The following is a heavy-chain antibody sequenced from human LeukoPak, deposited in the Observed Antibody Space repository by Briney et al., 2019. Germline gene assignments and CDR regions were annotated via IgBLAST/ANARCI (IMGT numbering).Heavy chain of an antibody. CDR2: IYRSGST. V-gene: IGHV4-30-2*01. CDR3: AREFVYGSGSYYDY. CDR1: GGSISSGGYS. Sequence: KPSETLSLTCAVSGGSISSGGYSWSWIPQPPGKGLEWIGYIYRSGSTYYNPSLKSRVTISVDRSKNQFSLKLSSVTAADTAVYYCAREFVYGSGSYYDYWGQGTLVTVSS. J-gene: IGHJ4*02. D-gene: IGHD3-10*01.